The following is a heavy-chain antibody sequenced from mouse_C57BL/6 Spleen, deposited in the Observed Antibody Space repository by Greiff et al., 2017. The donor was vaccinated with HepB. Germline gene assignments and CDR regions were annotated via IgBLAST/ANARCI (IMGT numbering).Heavy chain of an antibody. J-gene: IGHJ4*01. D-gene: IGHD2-5*01. CDR2: INPGSGGT. Sequence: VQLQESGAELVRPGTSVKVSCKASGYAFTNYLIEWVKQRPGQGLEWIGVINPGSGGTNYNEKFKGKATLTADKSSSTAYMQLSSLTSEDSAVYFCARSYYSNYDDAMDYWGQGTSVTVSS. V-gene: IGHV1-54*01. CDR3: ARSYYSNYDDAMDY. CDR1: GYAFTNYL.